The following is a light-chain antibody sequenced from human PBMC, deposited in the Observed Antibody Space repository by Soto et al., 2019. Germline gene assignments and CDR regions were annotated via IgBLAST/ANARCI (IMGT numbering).Light chain of an antibody. CDR3: HQYGPSPLT. CDR1: QSVNSNY. J-gene: IGKJ3*01. CDR2: GAS. V-gene: IGKV3-20*01. Sequence: EIVLTQSPGTLSLSPGERATLSCRASQSVNSNYLAWLQHKPGQAPRFLIYGASSRAAGIPDMFSGSGSGTDFALSISRLEPEDFAMYYCHQYGPSPLTFDPGTKVDIK.